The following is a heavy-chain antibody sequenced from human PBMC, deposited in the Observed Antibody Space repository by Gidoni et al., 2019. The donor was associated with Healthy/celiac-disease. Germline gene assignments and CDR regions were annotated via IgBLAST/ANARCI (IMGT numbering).Heavy chain of an antibody. V-gene: IGHV3-33*01. Sequence: QVQLVESGGGVVQPGRSLRLSCAASGFTFSSYGMHWVRQAPGKGLEWVAIIWYDGSNKYYADSVKGRFTISRDNSKNTLYLQMNSLRPEDTAVYYCARVDGSLPGVDYWGQGTLVTVSS. CDR1: GFTFSSYG. CDR3: ARVDGSLPGVDY. J-gene: IGHJ4*02. CDR2: IWYDGSNK. D-gene: IGHD1-26*01.